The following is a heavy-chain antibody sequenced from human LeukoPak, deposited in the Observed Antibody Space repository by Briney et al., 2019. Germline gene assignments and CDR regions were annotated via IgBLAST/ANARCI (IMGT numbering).Heavy chain of an antibody. V-gene: IGHV3-15*01. CDR2: IKQTVFGGTT. CDR1: GFTFSSAW. CDR3: TTGFTAIFHDGY. J-gene: IGHJ4*02. Sequence: PGGSLRLSCAASGFTFSSAWMNWVRQAPGKGLEWVGRIKQTVFGGTTDFAAPVKGRFTISRDDSTNTLYLQMNTLKTEDTAVYYCTTGFTAIFHDGYWGQGTLVTVCS. D-gene: IGHD5-18*01.